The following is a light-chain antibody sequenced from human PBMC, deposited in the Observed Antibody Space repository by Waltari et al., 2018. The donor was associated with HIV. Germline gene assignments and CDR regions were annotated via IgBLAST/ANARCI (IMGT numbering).Light chain of an antibody. CDR3: PLYGGSANLL. V-gene: IGLV2-8*01. CDR2: EVS. J-gene: IGLJ2*01. CDR1: SSDIGGYTY. Sequence: QSALTQPPSASGSPGQSVTISCTGTSSDIGGYTYVSWYQQYPGKAPKLMIYEVSKRPSGVPDRFSGSKSANTASLTVSGLQAEDEADYYCPLYGGSANLLFGGGTKLTVL.